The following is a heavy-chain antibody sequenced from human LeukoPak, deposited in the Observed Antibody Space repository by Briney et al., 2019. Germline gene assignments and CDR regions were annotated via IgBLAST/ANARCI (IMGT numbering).Heavy chain of an antibody. D-gene: IGHD3-22*01. CDR3: ASSMIVVVNYFDY. V-gene: IGHV3-7*01. CDR2: INEDGSEK. CDR1: GFTFSSYW. Sequence: GGSLRLSCAASGFTFSSYWMSWARQAPGKGLEWVANINEDGSEKNYVDSVKGRFSIFRDNPKNSLYLEMNSLRADDTAVYYCASSMIVVVNYFDYWGQGTLVTVSS. J-gene: IGHJ4*02.